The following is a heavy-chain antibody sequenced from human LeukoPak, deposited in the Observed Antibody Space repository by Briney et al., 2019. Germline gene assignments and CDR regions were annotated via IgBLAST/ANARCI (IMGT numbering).Heavy chain of an antibody. D-gene: IGHD3-22*01. CDR1: GFTFNKYG. V-gene: IGHV1-2*02. J-gene: IGHJ5*02. CDR3: AKVQQVTPSTYYYDSSGYYYEGWFDP. Sequence: GGSLRLSCIASGFTFNKYGMHWVRQAPGQGLEWMGWINPNSGGTNYAQKFQGRVTMTRDTSISTAYMELSRLRSDDTAVYYCAKVQQVTPSTYYYDSSGYYYEGWFDPWGQGTLVTVSS. CDR2: INPNSGGT.